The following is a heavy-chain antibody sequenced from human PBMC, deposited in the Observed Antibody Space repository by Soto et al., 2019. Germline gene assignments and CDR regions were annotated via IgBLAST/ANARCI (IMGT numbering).Heavy chain of an antibody. J-gene: IGHJ6*02. D-gene: IGHD3-16*01. CDR3: ARGGDYYYGLDV. Sequence: EASVKVSCKASGYTFTSYGVSWVRQAPGQGLEWMGWISAFNGQTNYIQKVQGRVTLTTEASTSTAYMELRSLRSDDTAVYYCARGGDYYYGLDVWGQGTTVTVSS. CDR1: GYTFTSYG. V-gene: IGHV1-18*01. CDR2: ISAFNGQT.